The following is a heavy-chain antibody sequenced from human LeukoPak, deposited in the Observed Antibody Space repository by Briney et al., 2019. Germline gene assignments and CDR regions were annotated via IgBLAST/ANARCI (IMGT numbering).Heavy chain of an antibody. D-gene: IGHD3-22*01. Sequence: SETLSLTCTVSGGSISNYYWSWIRQPPGKGLEWIGYIYYSGSTNYNPSLKSRVTISVDTSKNQFSLKLSSVTAADTAVYYCARESWSAIHYDSSGYSDAFDIWGQGTMVTVSS. J-gene: IGHJ3*02. V-gene: IGHV4-59*01. CDR3: ARESWSAIHYDSSGYSDAFDI. CDR2: IYYSGST. CDR1: GGSISNYY.